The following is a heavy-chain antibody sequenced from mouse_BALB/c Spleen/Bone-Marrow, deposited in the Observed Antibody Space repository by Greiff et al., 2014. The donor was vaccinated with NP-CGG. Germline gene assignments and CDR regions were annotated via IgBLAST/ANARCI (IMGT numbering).Heavy chain of an antibody. D-gene: IGHD1-1*01. CDR2: IGPANGNT. CDR3: ARYGGRYYAMDY. V-gene: IGHV14-3*02. Sequence: EVQRVESGAELVKPGASVKLSCTASGFNIKDTYMHWVKQRPEQGLEWIGRIGPANGNTNYDPRFQGKATITADTSSNTAYLQLSSLTSEDTAVYYCARYGGRYYAMDYWGQGTSVTVSS. J-gene: IGHJ4*01. CDR1: GFNIKDTY.